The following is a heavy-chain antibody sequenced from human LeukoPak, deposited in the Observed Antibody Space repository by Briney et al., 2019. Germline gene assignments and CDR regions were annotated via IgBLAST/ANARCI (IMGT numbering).Heavy chain of an antibody. Sequence: GGSLRLSCAASGSTFSSYAMSWVRQAPGKGLEWVSAISGSGGSTYYADSVKGRFTISRDNSKNTLYLQMNSLRAEDTAVYYCAKAPGGSYYFDYWGQGTLVTVSS. V-gene: IGHV3-23*01. CDR1: GSTFSSYA. J-gene: IGHJ4*02. D-gene: IGHD1-26*01. CDR2: ISGSGGST. CDR3: AKAPGGSYYFDY.